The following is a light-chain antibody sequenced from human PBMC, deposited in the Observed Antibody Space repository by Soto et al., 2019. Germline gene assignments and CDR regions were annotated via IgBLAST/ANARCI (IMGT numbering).Light chain of an antibody. Sequence: EIVMTQSPATLSVSPGERATLSCRASQSVFSSLAWYQQKPGQAPRLLIYGAATRATGIPARFSGSGSGTEFTLTISSLQSEDSAVYYCQQYNTWPQTFGQGTKVDIK. V-gene: IGKV3-15*01. J-gene: IGKJ1*01. CDR2: GAA. CDR3: QQYNTWPQT. CDR1: QSVFSS.